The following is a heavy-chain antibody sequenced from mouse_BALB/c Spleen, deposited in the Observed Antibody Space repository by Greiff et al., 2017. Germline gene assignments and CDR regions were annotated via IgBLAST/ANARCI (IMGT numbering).Heavy chain of an antibody. CDR2: INSNGGST. D-gene: IGHD3-1*01. CDR1: GFTFSSYG. J-gene: IGHJ4*01. CDR3: ARDRGYYYAMDY. Sequence: EVLLVESGGGLVQPGGSLKLSCAASGFTFSSYGMSWVRQTPDKRLELVATINSNGGSTYYPDSVKGRFTISRDNAKNTLYLQMSSLKSEDTAMYYCARDRGYYYAMDYWGQGTSVTVSS. V-gene: IGHV5-6-3*01.